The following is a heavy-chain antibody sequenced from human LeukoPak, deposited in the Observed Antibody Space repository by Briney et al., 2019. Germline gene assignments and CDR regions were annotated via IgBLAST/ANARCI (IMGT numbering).Heavy chain of an antibody. CDR2: INPNSGGT. V-gene: IGHV1-2*02. CDR1: GYTFTGYY. Sequence: ASVKVSCKASGYTFTGYYMHWVRQAPGQALEWMGWINPNSGGTNYAQKLQGRVTMTRDTSISTAYMELSRLRSDDTAVYYCARAQAAPHDAFDIWGQGTMVTVSS. D-gene: IGHD6-6*01. CDR3: ARAQAAPHDAFDI. J-gene: IGHJ3*02.